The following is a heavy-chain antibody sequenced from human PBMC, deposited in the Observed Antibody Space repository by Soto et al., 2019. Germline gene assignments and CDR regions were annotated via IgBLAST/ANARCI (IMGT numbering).Heavy chain of an antibody. J-gene: IGHJ4*02. D-gene: IGHD1-26*01. CDR2: PAWDDEK. CDR1: RFSLTSAGVS. CDR3: PRTLTSSPGTFLSGV. Sequence: SGPTLVNPTQTLTLTGTFSRFSLTSAGVSVSWIRQAPGQALEWLAIPAWDDEKFSSTSRQPRLTISQDTAKNQGRLTMTNISPGAKARYFWPRTLTSSPGTFLSGVGGQGTLVTFSS. V-gene: IGHV2-70*12.